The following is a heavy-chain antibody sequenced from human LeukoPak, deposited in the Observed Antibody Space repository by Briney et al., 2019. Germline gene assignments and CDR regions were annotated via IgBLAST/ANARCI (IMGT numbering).Heavy chain of an antibody. D-gene: IGHD3/OR15-3a*01. Sequence: SETLSLTCTVSGSSISSGSYYWSWIRQPGGKGLEWIGRIYTSGSTNYNASLKSQVSISIDTSKNQFSLRLTSVTAADTAVYYCARQTGSGLFILPGGQGTLVTVSS. CDR1: GSSISSGSYY. CDR2: IYTSGST. J-gene: IGHJ4*02. CDR3: ARQTGSGLFILP. V-gene: IGHV4-61*02.